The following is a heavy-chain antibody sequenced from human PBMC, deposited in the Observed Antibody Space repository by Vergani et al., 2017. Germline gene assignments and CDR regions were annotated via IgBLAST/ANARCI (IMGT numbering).Heavy chain of an antibody. Sequence: EVQLAESGGGLVQPGGSLRLSCAASGFNFSGYIMNWVRQAPGKGLEWVSYISTGSAGSETIFYADSVKGRFTVSRDNAKNSLYLQMNSLRAEDTAVYYCARDLFYYDSSGYYSGFFDYWGQGTLVTVSS. D-gene: IGHD3-22*01. V-gene: IGHV3-48*01. CDR3: ARDLFYYDSSGYYSGFFDY. CDR1: GFNFSGYI. CDR2: ISTGSAGSETI. J-gene: IGHJ4*02.